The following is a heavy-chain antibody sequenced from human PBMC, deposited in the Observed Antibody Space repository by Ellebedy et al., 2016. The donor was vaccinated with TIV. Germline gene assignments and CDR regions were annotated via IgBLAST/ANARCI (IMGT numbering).Heavy chain of an antibody. Sequence: GESLKIPXAASGFTFSSYWMHWVRQAPGKGLVWVSRINSDGSSTSYADSVKGRFTISRDNAKNTLYLQMNSLRAEDTAVYYCARAWMGYYYYYMDVWGKGTTVTVSS. D-gene: IGHD5-12*01. CDR2: INSDGSST. J-gene: IGHJ6*03. CDR1: GFTFSSYW. V-gene: IGHV3-74*01. CDR3: ARAWMGYYYYYMDV.